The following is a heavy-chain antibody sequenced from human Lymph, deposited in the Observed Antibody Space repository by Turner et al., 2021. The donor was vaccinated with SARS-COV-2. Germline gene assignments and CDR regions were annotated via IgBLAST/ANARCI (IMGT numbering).Heavy chain of an antibody. CDR1: GFNFSSYA. V-gene: IGHV3-30-3*01. Sequence: QVQLVESGGGVVQPGRSLGPSCAASGFNFSSYAMHWVRQAPGKGLEWVAVISYDGSNKYYADSVKGRFTISRDNSKNTLYLQMNSLRAEDTAVYYCARDTGGQVDVWGQGTTVTVSS. D-gene: IGHD2-8*02. CDR3: ARDTGGQVDV. CDR2: ISYDGSNK. J-gene: IGHJ6*02.